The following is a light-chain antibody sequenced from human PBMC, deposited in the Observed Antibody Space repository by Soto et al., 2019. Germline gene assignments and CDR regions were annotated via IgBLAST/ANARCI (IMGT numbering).Light chain of an antibody. J-gene: IGKJ1*01. CDR3: QQYGISLLT. CDR2: DAS. Sequence: EIVLTQSPGTLSLSPGLRATLSCRASQGVASRFLAWYQQKPGQAPRLLIYDASTRVTGIPDRFSGSGSSTDFTLTISRLEPEDFAFYYCQQYGISLLTFPQGTNVDIK. V-gene: IGKV3-20*01. CDR1: QGVASRF.